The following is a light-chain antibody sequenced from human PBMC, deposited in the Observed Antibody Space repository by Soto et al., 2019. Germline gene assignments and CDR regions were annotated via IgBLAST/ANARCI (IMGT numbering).Light chain of an antibody. Sequence: ELELTQSPATLSVSPGERATLSCRASQSISSNLAWYQQKPGQGPRLLIYDASTRATGIPARFSGSGSGTDFTLTISSLQSEDFAVYYCQQYNNWLKWTFGQGTKVDIK. J-gene: IGKJ1*01. V-gene: IGKV3-15*01. CDR3: QQYNNWLKWT. CDR1: QSISSN. CDR2: DAS.